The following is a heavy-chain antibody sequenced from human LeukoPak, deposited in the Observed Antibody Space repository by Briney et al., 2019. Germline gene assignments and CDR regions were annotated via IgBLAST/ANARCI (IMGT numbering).Heavy chain of an antibody. Sequence: GGSLRLSCAASGFTVSSNYMSWVRQAPGKGLEWVSVIYSGGSTYYADSVKGRFTISRDNSKNTLYLQMNSLRAEDTAVYYCAKDRGMGCSGGSCYSLRRLAAHYYYYYGLDVRGKGTTVTVSS. V-gene: IGHV3-53*01. CDR2: IYSGGST. CDR3: AKDRGMGCSGGSCYSLRRLAAHYYYYYGLDV. CDR1: GFTVSSNY. D-gene: IGHD2-15*01. J-gene: IGHJ6*04.